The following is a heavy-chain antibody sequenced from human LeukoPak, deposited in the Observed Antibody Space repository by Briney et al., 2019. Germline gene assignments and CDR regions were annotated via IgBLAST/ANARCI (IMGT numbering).Heavy chain of an antibody. CDR1: GFTFSSYA. D-gene: IGHD5-18*01. Sequence: GGSLRLSCAASGFTFSSYAMSWVRQAPGKGLEWVSAISGSGGSTCYADSVKGRFTISRDNSKNTLYLQMNSLRAEDTAVYYCAKAGYSYEHLFDYWGQGTLVTVSS. V-gene: IGHV3-23*01. CDR3: AKAGYSYEHLFDY. CDR2: ISGSGGST. J-gene: IGHJ4*02.